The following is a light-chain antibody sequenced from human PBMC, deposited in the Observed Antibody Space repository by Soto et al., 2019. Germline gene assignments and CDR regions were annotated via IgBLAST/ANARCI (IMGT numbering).Light chain of an antibody. J-gene: IGKJ5*01. CDR3: QQYSNLIT. CDR1: QGISSY. Sequence: DIQLTQSPSFLSASVGDRVTITCRASQGISSYLAWYQQKPGKAPKLLIYAASTLQSGVPSRLSGSASGTEFPLTISSLKPEDFATYYCQQYSNLITFGHGTRLEIK. CDR2: AAS. V-gene: IGKV1-9*01.